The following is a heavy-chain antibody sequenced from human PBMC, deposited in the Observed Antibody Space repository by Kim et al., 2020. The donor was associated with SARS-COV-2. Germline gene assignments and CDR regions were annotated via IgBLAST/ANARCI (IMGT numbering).Heavy chain of an antibody. D-gene: IGHD6-19*01. V-gene: IGHV3-11*06. CDR3: ARVVAGYFDY. J-gene: IGHJ4*02. Sequence: YTNYADSVKGRFTISRDNAKNSLYLQMNSLRAEDTAVYYCARVVAGYFDYWGQGTLVTVSS. CDR2: YT.